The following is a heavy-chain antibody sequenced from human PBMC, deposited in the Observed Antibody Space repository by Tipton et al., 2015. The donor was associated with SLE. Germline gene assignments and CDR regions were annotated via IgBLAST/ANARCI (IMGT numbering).Heavy chain of an antibody. CDR3: AKGRGSSSSLEN. Sequence: GSLRLSCAASGFMFTNYAMNWVRQAPGKGLEWVSFVSGGGDSTKYADSVKGRFTVSRDNSKNTLYLHMNSLRAEDTAVYYCAKGRGSSSSLENWGQGTLVTVSS. V-gene: IGHV3-23*01. J-gene: IGHJ4*02. CDR2: VSGGGDST. D-gene: IGHD6-6*01. CDR1: GFMFTNYA.